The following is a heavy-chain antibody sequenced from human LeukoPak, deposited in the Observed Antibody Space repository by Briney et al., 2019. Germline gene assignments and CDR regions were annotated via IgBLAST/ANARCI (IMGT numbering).Heavy chain of an antibody. CDR3: ARASQYYYGSGSYSYAFDI. J-gene: IGHJ3*02. D-gene: IGHD3-10*01. V-gene: IGHV4-38-2*02. Sequence: SETLSLTCTVSGYSISSGYYWGWIRQPPGKGLEWIGYIYYSGSTNYNPSLKSRVTVSVDTSKNQFSLKLSSVTAADTAVYYCARASQYYYGSGSYSYAFDIWGQGTMVTVSS. CDR1: GYSISSGYY. CDR2: IYYSGST.